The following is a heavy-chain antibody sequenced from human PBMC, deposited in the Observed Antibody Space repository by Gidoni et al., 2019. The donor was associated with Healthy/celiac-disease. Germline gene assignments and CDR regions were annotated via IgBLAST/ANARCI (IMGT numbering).Heavy chain of an antibody. CDR3: ARVDTAMVNFDY. V-gene: IGHV1-2*06. J-gene: IGHJ4*02. CDR1: GYTFTGYY. D-gene: IGHD5-18*01. CDR2: INPNSGGT. Sequence: QGKLAQSGAEVKKPGASVKVSCKASGYTFTGYYMPWVRQAPGQGLGWMGRINPNSGGTNYAQKFQGRVTMTRDTSISTAYMELSMLRSDDTAVYYCARVDTAMVNFDYWGQGTLVTVSS.